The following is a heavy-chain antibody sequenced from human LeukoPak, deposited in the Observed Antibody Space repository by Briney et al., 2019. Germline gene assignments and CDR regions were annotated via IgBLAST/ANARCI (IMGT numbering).Heavy chain of an antibody. D-gene: IGHD3-22*01. CDR2: ISSSSSYI. CDR1: GFTFSSYS. V-gene: IGHV3-21*01. Sequence: GGSLRLSCAASGFTFSSYSMNWVRQAPGKGLEWVSSISSSSSYIYYADSVKGRFTISRDNAKNSLYLQMNSLRAEDTAVYYRARDATPRGITMIVVAPPDAFDIWGQGTMVTVSS. CDR3: ARDATPRGITMIVVAPPDAFDI. J-gene: IGHJ3*02.